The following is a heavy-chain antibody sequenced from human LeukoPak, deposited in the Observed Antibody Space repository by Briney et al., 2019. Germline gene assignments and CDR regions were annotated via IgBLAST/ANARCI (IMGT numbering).Heavy chain of an antibody. CDR3: ARVVHPRGYTDAPT. V-gene: IGHV4-61*02. CDR2: IYSSGST. J-gene: IGHJ5*02. D-gene: IGHD5-18*01. CDR1: GGSVSSDNYY. Sequence: SETLSLTCTVFGGSVSSDNYYWSWIRQPAGKGLEWIGRIYSSGSTHYNAYLKSRVKISIDTSKNQFSLKLSSVTAADTAVYFCARVVHPRGYTDAPTWGQGTLVTVSS.